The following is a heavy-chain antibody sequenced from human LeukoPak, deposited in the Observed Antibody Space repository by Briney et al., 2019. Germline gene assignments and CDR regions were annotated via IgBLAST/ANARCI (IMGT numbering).Heavy chain of an antibody. Sequence: GGSLRFSCAASGFTFSSYAMSWVRQAPGKGLEWVSAISGSGGSTYYADSVKGRFTISRDNSKNTLYLQMNSLRAEDTAVYYCANEDGYYDSSGYYYSWFDPWGQGTLVTVSS. CDR2: ISGSGGST. CDR3: ANEDGYYDSSGYYYSWFDP. V-gene: IGHV3-23*01. CDR1: GFTFSSYA. D-gene: IGHD3-22*01. J-gene: IGHJ5*02.